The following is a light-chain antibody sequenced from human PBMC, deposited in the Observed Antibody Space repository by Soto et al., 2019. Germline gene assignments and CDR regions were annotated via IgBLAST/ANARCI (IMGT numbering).Light chain of an antibody. CDR3: QHRRSSPRLA. V-gene: IGKV3-20*01. Sequence: ENKLGRARGRRSVSPLEIATLCCRAIQSVSSSYLAWYQQKPGQAPRLLIYGASSRATGIPDRFSGSGSGKDFTLTISSPEPEDFAVYSCQHRRSSPRLALGGGTKVDIK. J-gene: IGKJ4*01. CDR2: GAS. CDR1: QSVSSSY.